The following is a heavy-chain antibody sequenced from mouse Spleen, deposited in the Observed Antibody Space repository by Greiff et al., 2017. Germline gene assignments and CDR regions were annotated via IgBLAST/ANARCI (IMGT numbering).Heavy chain of an antibody. V-gene: IGHV1-54*01. Sequence: VHLVESGAELVRPGTSVKVSCKASGYAFTNYLIEWVKQRPGQGLEWIGVINPGSGGTNYNEKFKGKATLTADKSSSTAYMQLSSLTSEDSAVYFCARSGNPYWYFDVWGTGTTVTVSS. CDR3: ARSGNPYWYFDV. D-gene: IGHD2-1*01. CDR1: GYAFTNYL. J-gene: IGHJ1*03. CDR2: INPGSGGT.